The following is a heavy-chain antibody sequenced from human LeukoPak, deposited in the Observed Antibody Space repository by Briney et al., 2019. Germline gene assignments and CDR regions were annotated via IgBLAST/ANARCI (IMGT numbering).Heavy chain of an antibody. D-gene: IGHD3-22*01. J-gene: IGHJ4*02. CDR3: AREHSSGYLY. V-gene: IGHV4-59*01. CDR1: GGSISSYY. CDR2: IYYSGST. Sequence: SETLSHTCTVSGGSISSYYWSWIRQPPGKGLEWIGYIYYSGSTNYNPSLKSRVTISVDTSKNQFSLKLSSVTAADTAVYYCAREHSSGYLYWGQGTLVTVSS.